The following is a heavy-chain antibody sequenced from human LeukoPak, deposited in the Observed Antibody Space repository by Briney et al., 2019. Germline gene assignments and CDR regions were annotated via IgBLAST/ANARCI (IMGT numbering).Heavy chain of an antibody. D-gene: IGHD3-10*01. V-gene: IGHV4-61*01. CDR2: IYYSGST. Sequence: KASETLSFTCTVSGGSISSSSYYWSWIRQPPGKGLEWIGYIYYSGSTNYNPSLKSRVTISVDTSKNQFSLKLSSVTAADTAVYYCARSPRSGSYYKDYFDYWGQGTLVTVSS. J-gene: IGHJ4*02. CDR3: ARSPRSGSYYKDYFDY. CDR1: GGSISSSSYY.